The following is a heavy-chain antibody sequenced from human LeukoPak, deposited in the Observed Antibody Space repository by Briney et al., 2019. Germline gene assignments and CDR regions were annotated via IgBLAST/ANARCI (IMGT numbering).Heavy chain of an antibody. CDR1: GGSVSSGSYY. CDR3: ARDTHDAFGI. Sequence: PSETLSLTCTVSGGSVSSGSYYWSWIRQPPGKGLEWIGYIYYSGSTNYNPSLKSRVTISVDTSKNQFSLKLSSVTAADTAVYYCARDTHDAFGIWGQGTMVTVSS. J-gene: IGHJ3*02. CDR2: IYYSGST. V-gene: IGHV4-61*01.